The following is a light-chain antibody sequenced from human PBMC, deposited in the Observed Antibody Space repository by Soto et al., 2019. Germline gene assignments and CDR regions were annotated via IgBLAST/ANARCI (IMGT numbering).Light chain of an antibody. CDR2: HNN. J-gene: IGLJ1*01. Sequence: QSVLTQPPSASGTPGQRVTISCSGSSSNIGTNTVSWYQHLPGTAPKLLIYHNNQRPSGVPDRFSGSKSGTSASLAISGLKSEDEADYYCAAWDDSLSGHFVFGTGTKLTVL. CDR1: SSNIGTNT. CDR3: AAWDDSLSGHFV. V-gene: IGLV1-44*01.